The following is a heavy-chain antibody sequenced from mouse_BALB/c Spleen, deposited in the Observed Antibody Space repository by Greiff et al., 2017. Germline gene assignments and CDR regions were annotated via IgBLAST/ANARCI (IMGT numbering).Heavy chain of an antibody. CDR2: IDPANGNT. CDR3: ARGWDDAMDY. V-gene: IGHV14-3*02. D-gene: IGHD4-1*01. CDR1: GFNIKDNY. Sequence: EVQLQESGAELVKPGASVKLSCTASGFNIKDNYMHWVKQRPEKGLEWIGRIDPANGNTKYDPKFQGKATITADTSSNTAYLQLSSLTSEDTAVYYCARGWDDAMDYWGQGTSVTVSS. J-gene: IGHJ4*01.